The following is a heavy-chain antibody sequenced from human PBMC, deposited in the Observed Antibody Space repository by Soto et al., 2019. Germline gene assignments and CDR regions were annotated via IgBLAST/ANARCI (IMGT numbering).Heavy chain of an antibody. Sequence: GGSLRLSCAASGFTFSSYAMSWVRQAPGKGLEWVSAISGSGGSTYYADSAKGWFTISRDNSKNTLYLQMSSMRAEDTAVYYCAKVAYYDIVTGYYNVGYFDYWGQGTLVTVSS. V-gene: IGHV3-23*01. CDR1: GFTFSSYA. CDR2: ISGSGGST. CDR3: AKVAYYDIVTGYYNVGYFDY. D-gene: IGHD3-9*01. J-gene: IGHJ4*02.